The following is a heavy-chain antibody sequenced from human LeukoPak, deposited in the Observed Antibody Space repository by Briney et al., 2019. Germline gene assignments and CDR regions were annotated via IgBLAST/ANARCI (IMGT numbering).Heavy chain of an antibody. Sequence: PGRSLRLSCAASGFTFSSYAMHWVRQAPGKGLEWVAVISYDGSNKYYADSVKGRFTISRDNSKNTLYLQMNSLRAEDTAVYYCARVRDDFWSGTLPTYYFDYWGQGTLVTVSS. J-gene: IGHJ4*02. CDR2: ISYDGSNK. CDR3: ARVRDDFWSGTLPTYYFDY. CDR1: GFTFSSYA. D-gene: IGHD3-3*01. V-gene: IGHV3-30*04.